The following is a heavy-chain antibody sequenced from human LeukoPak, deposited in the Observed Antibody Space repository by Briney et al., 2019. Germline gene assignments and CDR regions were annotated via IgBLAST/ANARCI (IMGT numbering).Heavy chain of an antibody. CDR3: AREYGAARLRWFDP. D-gene: IGHD6-6*01. Sequence: ASVKVSCKASGYTFTSYDFNWVRQAPGQGLEWMGWISAYNGNTNYAQKLQGRVTMTTDTSTSTAYMELRSLRSDDTAVYYCAREYGAARLRWFDPWGQGTLVTVSS. CDR1: GYTFTSYD. J-gene: IGHJ5*02. CDR2: ISAYNGNT. V-gene: IGHV1-18*01.